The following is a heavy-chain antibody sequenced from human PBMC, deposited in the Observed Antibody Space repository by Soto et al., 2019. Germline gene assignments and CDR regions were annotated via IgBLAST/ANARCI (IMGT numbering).Heavy chain of an antibody. CDR1: GGTFSSYA. V-gene: IGHV1-69*13. J-gene: IGHJ6*02. CDR3: AEASYYDFWSGAATSYYYYGMDL. Sequence: ASVKVSCKASGGTFSSYAISWVRQAPGQGLEWMGGIIPIFGTANYAQKFQGRVTITADESTSTAYMELSSLRSEDTAVYYCAEASYYDFWSGAATSYYYYGMDLWGQGTTVTVSS. CDR2: IIPIFGTA. D-gene: IGHD3-3*01.